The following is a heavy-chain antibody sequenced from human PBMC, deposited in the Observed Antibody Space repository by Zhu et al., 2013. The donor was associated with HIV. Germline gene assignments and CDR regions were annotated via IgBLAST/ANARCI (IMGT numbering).Heavy chain of an antibody. V-gene: IGHV3-30*18. CDR3: ANDGPRYGSGSYIMYYYMDV. Sequence: VQLVESGGGVVPPGRSLRLSCAASGFTFSNYGMHWVRQAPGKGLEWVAVISYDGNKKYYVDSVKGRFTISRDNSKNTLYLQMNSLRAEDTAVYYCANDGPRYGSGSYIMYYYMDVWGKGTTVTVSS. D-gene: IGHD3-10*01. CDR1: GFTFSNYG. CDR2: ISYDGNKK. J-gene: IGHJ6*03.